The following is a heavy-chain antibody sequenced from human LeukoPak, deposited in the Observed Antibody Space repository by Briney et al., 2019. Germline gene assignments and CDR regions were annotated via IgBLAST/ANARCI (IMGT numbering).Heavy chain of an antibody. V-gene: IGHV4-39*01. CDR2: FYYSGNT. CDR3: VRLDCYSVSCNSFYGMDV. CDR1: GGSISSYY. D-gene: IGHD2-2*01. J-gene: IGHJ6*02. Sequence: PSETLSLTCTVSGGSISSYYWSWIRQPPGKGLEWIGNFYYSGNTYYNPSLKSRVTISVDTSKNQFSLKLSSVTAADTAVYYCVRLDCYSVSCNSFYGMDVWGQGTTVTVSS.